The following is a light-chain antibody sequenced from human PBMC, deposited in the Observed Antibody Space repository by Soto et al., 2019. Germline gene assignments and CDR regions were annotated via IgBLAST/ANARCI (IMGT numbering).Light chain of an antibody. CDR3: QQYNSYS. CDR2: AAS. V-gene: IGKV1-9*01. Sequence: IKLNQSPSSLSASVGDRVTITCRASQGISSYLAWYQQKPGKAPKLLIYAASTLQSGVPSRFSGSGSGTEFTLTISSLQPDDFATYYCQQYNSYSFGQGTKVDIK. CDR1: QGISSY. J-gene: IGKJ1*01.